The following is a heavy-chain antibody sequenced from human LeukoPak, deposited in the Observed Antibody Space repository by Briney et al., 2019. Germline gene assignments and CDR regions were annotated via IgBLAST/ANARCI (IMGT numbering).Heavy chain of an antibody. CDR2: IKEDGSEK. Sequence: GGSLRLSCAASGFTFSTYWMSWVRQAPGKGLEWVANIKEDGSEKDYVDSVKGRFTISRDNAKGSLYLQMNSLRAEDTAVYYCARAYNSGGQAHDYWGQGTLVTVSS. J-gene: IGHJ4*02. V-gene: IGHV3-7*04. CDR1: GFTFSTYW. D-gene: IGHD6-19*01. CDR3: ARAYNSGGQAHDY.